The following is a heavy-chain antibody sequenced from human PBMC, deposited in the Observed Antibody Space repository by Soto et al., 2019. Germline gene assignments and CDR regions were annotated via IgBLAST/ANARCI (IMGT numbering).Heavy chain of an antibody. J-gene: IGHJ4*02. CDR2: IIPFFGTA. D-gene: IGHD1-26*01. V-gene: IGHV1-69*12. Sequence: QVQLGQSGPEVKKPGSSVKVSCKASGDSVRMYGFSWVRQAPGQGLEWMGGIIPFFGTAHYAQKFQDRVTITADESTNTVYLELSNLRHEDTAIYFCARDGGKPMFLSPLAHWGQGGLVTVS. CDR1: GDSVRMYG. CDR3: ARDGGKPMFLSPLAH.